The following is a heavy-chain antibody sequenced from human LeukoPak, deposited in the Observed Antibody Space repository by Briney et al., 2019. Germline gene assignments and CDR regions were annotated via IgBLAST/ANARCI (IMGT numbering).Heavy chain of an antibody. V-gene: IGHV3-9*01. D-gene: IGHD6-19*01. Sequence: PGRSLRLSCAASGFTFDDYAMHWVRQAPGKGLERVSGISWNSGSIGYTDSVKGRFTISRDNAKNSLYLQMNSLRAEDTALYYCAKDMGSSAVAPDAFDIWGQGTMVTVSS. CDR1: GFTFDDYA. CDR2: ISWNSGSI. J-gene: IGHJ3*02. CDR3: AKDMGSSAVAPDAFDI.